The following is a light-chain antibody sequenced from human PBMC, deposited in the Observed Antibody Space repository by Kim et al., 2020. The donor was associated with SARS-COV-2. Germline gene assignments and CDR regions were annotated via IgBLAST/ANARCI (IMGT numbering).Light chain of an antibody. CDR1: KLGQKL. Sequence: SATPGQTANITCSGDKLGQKLTAWYQQKPGQSPVVVMYQDDKRPSGIPERYSGSNSGNTATLTISGTQAMDEADYYCQAWDSDTAVFGGGTQLTVL. CDR2: QDD. CDR3: QAWDSDTAV. J-gene: IGLJ3*02. V-gene: IGLV3-1*01.